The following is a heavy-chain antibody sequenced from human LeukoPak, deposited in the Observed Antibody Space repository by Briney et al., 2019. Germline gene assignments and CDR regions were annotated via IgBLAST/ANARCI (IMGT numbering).Heavy chain of an antibody. CDR1: GFTFSSYA. J-gene: IGHJ4*02. Sequence: GGSLRLSCVASGFTFSSYAMSWVRQAPGKGLEWVSLTSGSGGTTYYADSVKGRFTISRDNTKNTLYLQMNSLRDEDTAVYYCARRVGGANNFDYWGQGTLVTVRS. CDR2: TSGSGGTT. CDR3: ARRVGGANNFDY. V-gene: IGHV3-23*01. D-gene: IGHD1-26*01.